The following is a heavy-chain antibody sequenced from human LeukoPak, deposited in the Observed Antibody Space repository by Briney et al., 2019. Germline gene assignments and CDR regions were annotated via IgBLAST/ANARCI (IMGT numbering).Heavy chain of an antibody. CDR2: IWFDGSNK. Sequence: GGSLRLSCAASGFTFSTSGMHWVRQAPGKGLEWVAVIWFDGSNKHYADSVKGRFTISRDNSENTLYLQMNSLRAEDTAVYYCAKDSPFGGNWGQGTLVTVSS. CDR3: AKDSPFGGN. CDR1: GFTFSTSG. V-gene: IGHV3-33*06. D-gene: IGHD1-26*01. J-gene: IGHJ4*02.